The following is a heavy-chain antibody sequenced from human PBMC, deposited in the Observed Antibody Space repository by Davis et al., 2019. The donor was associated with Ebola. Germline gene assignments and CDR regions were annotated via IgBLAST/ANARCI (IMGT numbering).Heavy chain of an antibody. CDR2: INHSGST. J-gene: IGHJ6*02. CDR1: GGSFSGYY. D-gene: IGHD2-15*01. Sequence: MPSETLSLTCAVYGGSFSGYYWSWIRQPPGKGLEWIGEINHSGSTNYNPSLKSRVTISVDTSKNQFSLKLNSVTAADTAVYYCARDPIVAAYYYYYGMDVWGQGTTVTVSS. V-gene: IGHV4-34*01. CDR3: ARDPIVAAYYYYYGMDV.